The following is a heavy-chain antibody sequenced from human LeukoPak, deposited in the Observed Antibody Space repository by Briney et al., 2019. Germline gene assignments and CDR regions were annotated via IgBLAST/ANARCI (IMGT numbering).Heavy chain of an antibody. Sequence: PSQTLSLTCAVSGGSISSGGYSWSWIRQPPGKGLEWIGYIYHSGSTYYNPSLKSRVTISVDRSKNQFSLKLSSVTAADTAVYYCARETSLSIAAPLAFDIWGQGTMVTVSS. CDR2: IYHSGST. CDR1: GGSISSGGYS. D-gene: IGHD6-6*01. V-gene: IGHV4-30-2*01. J-gene: IGHJ3*02. CDR3: ARETSLSIAAPLAFDI.